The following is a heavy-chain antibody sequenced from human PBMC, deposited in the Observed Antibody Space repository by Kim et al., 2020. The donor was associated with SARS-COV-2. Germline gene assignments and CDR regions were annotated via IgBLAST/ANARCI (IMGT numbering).Heavy chain of an antibody. D-gene: IGHD2-2*01. J-gene: IGHJ4*02. CDR3: ASYCSSTSCYAPHDCSGGSCYSYYFDY. CDR2: FDPEDGET. CDR1: GYTLTELS. V-gene: IGHV1-24*01. Sequence: ASVKVSCKVSGYTLTELSMHWVRQAPGKGLEWMGGFDPEDGETIYAQKFQGRVTMTEDTSTDTAYMELSSLRSEDTAVYYCASYCSSTSCYAPHDCSGGSCYSYYFDYWGQGTLVTVSS.